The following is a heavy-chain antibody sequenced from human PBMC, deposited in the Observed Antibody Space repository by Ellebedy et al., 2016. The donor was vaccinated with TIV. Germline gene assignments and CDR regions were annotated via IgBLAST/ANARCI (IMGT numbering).Heavy chain of an antibody. J-gene: IGHJ4*02. V-gene: IGHV3-48*01. Sequence: GESLKISXAASGFTVSRNYMSWVRQAPGKGLEWVSYISSSTTTISYADSVKGRFTISRDNAKNSLYLQMNGLRAEDTAVYYCARGLDYWGQGTLVTVSS. CDR1: GFTVSRNY. CDR3: ARGLDY. CDR2: ISSSTTTI.